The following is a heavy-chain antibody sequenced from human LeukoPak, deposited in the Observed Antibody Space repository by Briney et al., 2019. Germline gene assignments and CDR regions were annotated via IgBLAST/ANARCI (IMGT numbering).Heavy chain of an antibody. CDR3: ARGPLRNWFDP. CDR2: INPNSGGT. Sequence: SVKVSCKASGYTFTGYYMHWVRQAPGQGLEWMGWINPNSGGTNYAQKFQGWVTMTRDTSIRTAYMELRRLRSDDTAVYYCARGPLRNWFDPWGQGTLVTVSS. CDR1: GYTFTGYY. J-gene: IGHJ5*02. V-gene: IGHV1-2*04.